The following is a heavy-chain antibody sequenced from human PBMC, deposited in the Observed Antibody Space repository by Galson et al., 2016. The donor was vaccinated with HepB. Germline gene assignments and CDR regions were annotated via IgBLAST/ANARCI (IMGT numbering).Heavy chain of an antibody. Sequence: LSLTCAVSGASISSNDWWTWIRQNPGKGLEWIGNIYYSGTTHYNPSLKSRVTISEDTSNNQFSLKLTSVTAADTAVYYCARVAGNPGRTAYYDYWGLGTLVTVSS. D-gene: IGHD4-23*01. CDR1: GASISSNDW. J-gene: IGHJ4*02. CDR2: IYYSGTT. V-gene: IGHV4-31*11. CDR3: ARVAGNPGRTAYYDY.